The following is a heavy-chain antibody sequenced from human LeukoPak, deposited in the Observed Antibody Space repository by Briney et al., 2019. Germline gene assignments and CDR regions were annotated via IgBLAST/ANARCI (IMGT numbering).Heavy chain of an antibody. CDR1: GYTFTGYY. J-gene: IGHJ5*02. CDR3: ARYGSGSYRVTNNWFDP. V-gene: IGHV1-2*02. Sequence: ASVTVSCKASGYTFTGYYMHWVRQAPGQGLEWMGWINPNSGGTNYAQKFQGRVTMTRDTSISTAYMELSRLRSDDTAVYYCARYGSGSYRVTNNWFDPWGQGTLVTVSS. D-gene: IGHD3-10*01. CDR2: INPNSGGT.